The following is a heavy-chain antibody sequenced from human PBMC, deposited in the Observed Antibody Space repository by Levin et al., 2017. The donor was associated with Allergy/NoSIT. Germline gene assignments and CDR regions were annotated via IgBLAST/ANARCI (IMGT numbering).Heavy chain of an antibody. V-gene: IGHV3-74*01. CDR1: GFTFSSYW. Sequence: GGSLRLSCAASGFTFSSYWMHWVRQAPGKGLVWVSRINSDGSSTSYADSVKGRFTISRDNAKNTLYLQMNSLRAEDTAVYYCARGHRISYWYFDLWGRGTLVTVSS. J-gene: IGHJ2*01. CDR3: ARGHRISYWYFDL. CDR2: INSDGSST.